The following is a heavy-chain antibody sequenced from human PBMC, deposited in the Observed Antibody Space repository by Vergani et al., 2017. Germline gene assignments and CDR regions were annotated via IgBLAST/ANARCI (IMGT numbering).Heavy chain of an antibody. CDR1: GGSISSYY. D-gene: IGHD3-10*01. CDR2: IYHSGST. J-gene: IGHJ5*02. V-gene: IGHV4-59*01. CDR3: AANGSGSYGPLDWFDP. Sequence: QVQLQESGPGLVKPSETLSLTCTVSGGSISSYYWSWIRQPPGKGLEWIGEIYHSGSTNYNPSLKSRVTISVDTSKNQFSLKLSSVTAADTAVYYCAANGSGSYGPLDWFDPWGQGTLVTVSS.